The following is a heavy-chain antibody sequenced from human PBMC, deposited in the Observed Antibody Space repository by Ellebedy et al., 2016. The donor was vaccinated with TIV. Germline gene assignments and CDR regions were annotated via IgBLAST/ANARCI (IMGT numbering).Heavy chain of an antibody. CDR2: IYYSGST. V-gene: IGHV4-39*01. CDR1: GGSISSSSYY. Sequence: SETLSLXCTVSGGSISSSSYYWGWIRQPPGKGLEWIGSIYYSGSTYYNPSLKSRVTISVDTSKNQFSLKLSSVTAADTAVYYSARGYCSGGSCHFDYWGQGTLVTVSS. J-gene: IGHJ4*02. CDR3: ARGYCSGGSCHFDY. D-gene: IGHD2-15*01.